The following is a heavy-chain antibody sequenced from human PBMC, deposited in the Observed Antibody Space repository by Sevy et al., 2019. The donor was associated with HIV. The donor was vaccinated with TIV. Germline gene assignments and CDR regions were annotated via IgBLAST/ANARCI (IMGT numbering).Heavy chain of an antibody. J-gene: IGHJ6*02. Sequence: GGSLRLSCVASGFRFDDYAMHWVRQVPGKSPEWVSGISWNSNKIGYADTVKGRFTISRERARNSVYLQRSSLRPEDTALYYCVKDLGGIGTLDYYSYYGMDVWGQGTTVTVSS. V-gene: IGHV3-9*01. D-gene: IGHD1-26*01. CDR1: GFRFDDYA. CDR2: ISWNSNKI. CDR3: VKDLGGIGTLDYYSYYGMDV.